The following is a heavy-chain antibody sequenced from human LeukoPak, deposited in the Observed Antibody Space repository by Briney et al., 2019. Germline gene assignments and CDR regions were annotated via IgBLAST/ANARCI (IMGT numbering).Heavy chain of an antibody. J-gene: IGHJ5*02. CDR2: ISGSGGSA. CDR3: AKDHSYYDFWSGYSSWFDP. Sequence: PGGSLRLSCAASGFTFSSYAMSWVRQAPGKGLEWVSAISGSGGSAYYADSVKGRFTISRDNSKNTLYLQMNSLRAEDTAVYYCAKDHSYYDFWSGYSSWFDPWGQGTLVTASS. D-gene: IGHD3-3*01. V-gene: IGHV3-23*01. CDR1: GFTFSSYA.